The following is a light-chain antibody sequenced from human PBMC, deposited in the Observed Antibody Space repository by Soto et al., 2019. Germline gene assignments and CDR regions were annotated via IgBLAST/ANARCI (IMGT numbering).Light chain of an antibody. J-gene: IGKJ2*01. CDR2: AAS. Sequence: DIQMTQSPSSLSASVGDRVTITCRASQSIRSYLNWYQQKPGKAPKLLIYAASSLQSGVPSRFSGSGSGTDFTLTISSLQPEDFVTYYCQQSYSTSRTFGQGTKLEIK. CDR3: QQSYSTSRT. CDR1: QSIRSY. V-gene: IGKV1-39*01.